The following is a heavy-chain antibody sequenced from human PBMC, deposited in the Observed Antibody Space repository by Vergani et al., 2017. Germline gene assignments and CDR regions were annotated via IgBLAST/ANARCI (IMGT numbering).Heavy chain of an antibody. V-gene: IGHV3-21*01. CDR2: ISSSSSYI. Sequence: EVQLVESGGGLVKPGGSLKLSCAASGFTFSSYSMNWVRQAPGKGLEWVSSISSSSSYIYYADSVKGRFTISRDNAKNSLYLQMNSLRAEDTAVYYCARDGGILRYFDLWGRGTLVTVSS. J-gene: IGHJ2*01. CDR3: ARDGGILRYFDL. D-gene: IGHD2-21*01. CDR1: GFTFSSYS.